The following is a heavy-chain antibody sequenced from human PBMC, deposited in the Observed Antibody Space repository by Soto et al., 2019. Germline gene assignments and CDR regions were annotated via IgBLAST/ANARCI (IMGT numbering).Heavy chain of an antibody. CDR2: IYPGDSDT. CDR3: ARGGYCSSTSCPNPYYYGMDV. J-gene: IGHJ6*02. Sequence: LQISCKGSGYSFTSYWIGWVRQMPGKGLEWMGIIYPGDSDTRYSPSFQGQVTISADKSISTAYLQWSSLKASDTAMYYCARGGYCSSTSCPNPYYYGMDVWGQGTTVTVSS. CDR1: GYSFTSYW. V-gene: IGHV5-51*01. D-gene: IGHD2-2*01.